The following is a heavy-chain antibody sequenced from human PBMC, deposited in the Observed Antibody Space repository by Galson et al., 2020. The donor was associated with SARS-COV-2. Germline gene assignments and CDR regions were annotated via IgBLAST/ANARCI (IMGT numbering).Heavy chain of an antibody. CDR2: ITDNGGTT. CDR3: AKDSIGGGGWFGH. D-gene: IGHD2-15*01. Sequence: GGSLRLSCAASGFSFSNYAMSWVRQAPGKGLEWVSIITDNGGTTHYADSVKGRFTISRDNSKNTLFLQMSSLRAEDTAVYYCAKDSIGGGGWFGHWGQGTLVTVSS. CDR1: GFSFSNYA. J-gene: IGHJ5*02. V-gene: IGHV3-23*01.